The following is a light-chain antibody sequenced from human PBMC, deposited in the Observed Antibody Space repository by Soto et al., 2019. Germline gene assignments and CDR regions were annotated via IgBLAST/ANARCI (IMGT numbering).Light chain of an antibody. V-gene: IGKV1-5*01. CDR1: QSISSW. CDR3: QQYNSYPST. CDR2: DAS. Sequence: DIQMTQSPSTLSASVGDRVTITCRASQSISSWLAWYQQKPGKAPKLLIYDASSLESGVPSRLSGSGSVTEFTLTISSLQPDDFATYYCQQYNSYPSTFGQGTKLEIK. J-gene: IGKJ2*01.